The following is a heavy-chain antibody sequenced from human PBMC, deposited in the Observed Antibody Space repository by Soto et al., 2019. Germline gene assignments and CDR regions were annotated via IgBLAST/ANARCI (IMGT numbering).Heavy chain of an antibody. CDR2: ISYDGSNK. CDR1: GFTFSSYA. Sequence: QVQLVESGGGVVQPGRSLRLSCAASGFTFSSYAMHWVRQAPGKGREWVAVISYDGSNKYYADSVKGRFTISRDNYKNTLYLQMNRLRAEDTAVYYGARGDTHGGYYYYYYGMDVWGQGTTVTVSS. V-gene: IGHV3-30-3*01. CDR3: ARGDTHGGYYYYYYGMDV. D-gene: IGHD3-16*01. J-gene: IGHJ6*02.